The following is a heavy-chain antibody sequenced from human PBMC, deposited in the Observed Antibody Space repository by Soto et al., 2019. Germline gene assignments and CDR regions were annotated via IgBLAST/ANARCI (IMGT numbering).Heavy chain of an antibody. CDR3: ARDGRYYYDSSGYYYYYGMDV. D-gene: IGHD3-22*01. CDR1: GFTFSSYA. J-gene: IGHJ6*02. V-gene: IGHV3-30-3*01. CDR2: ISYDGSNK. Sequence: GGSLRLSCAASGFTFSSYAMHWDRQAPGKGLEWVAVISYDGSNKYYADSVKGRFTISRDNSKNTLYLQMNSLRAEDTAVYYCARDGRYYYDSSGYYYYYGMDVWGQGTTVTVSS.